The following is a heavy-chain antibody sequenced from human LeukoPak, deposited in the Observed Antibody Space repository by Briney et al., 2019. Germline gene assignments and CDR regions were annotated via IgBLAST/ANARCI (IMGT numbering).Heavy chain of an antibody. J-gene: IGHJ4*02. Sequence: GGSLRLSCAASGFTFSSYWMSWVRQAPGKGLEWVANIKQDGSEKYYVDSVKGRFTISRDNAKNSLYLQMNSLRAEDTAVYYCASRGRSDRNYGYFDYWGQGTLVTVSS. CDR3: ASRGRSDRNYGYFDY. CDR2: IKQDGSEK. D-gene: IGHD1-14*01. V-gene: IGHV3-7*01. CDR1: GFTFSSYW.